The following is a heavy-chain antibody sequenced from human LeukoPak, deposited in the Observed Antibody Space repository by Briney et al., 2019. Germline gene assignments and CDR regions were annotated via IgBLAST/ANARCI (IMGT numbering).Heavy chain of an antibody. Sequence: GGSLRLSCAASGFTFSSYSMNWVRQAPGEGLEWVSSISSSSTSIYYADSVKGRFTISRDNAKNSLYLQMNSLRAEDTAVYYCARASGDIVDTTTTGSYWGQGTLVTVSS. CDR3: ARASGDIVDTTTTGSY. J-gene: IGHJ4*02. V-gene: IGHV3-21*01. CDR1: GFTFSSYS. CDR2: ISSSSTSI. D-gene: IGHD5-18*01.